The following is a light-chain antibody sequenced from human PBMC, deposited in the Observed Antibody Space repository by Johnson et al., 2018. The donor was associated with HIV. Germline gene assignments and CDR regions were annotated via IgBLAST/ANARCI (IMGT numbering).Light chain of an antibody. Sequence: QSVLTQPPSVSAAPGQKVTISCSGSSSNIGNKYVSWYQQLPGTAPKVLIYDNNKRPSGIPDRFSGSKSGTSATLGITGLQTGDEADYYCGTWDSSLSTGGVFGTGTKVTVL. CDR3: GTWDSSLSTGGV. CDR1: SSNIGNKY. V-gene: IGLV1-51*01. CDR2: DNN. J-gene: IGLJ1*01.